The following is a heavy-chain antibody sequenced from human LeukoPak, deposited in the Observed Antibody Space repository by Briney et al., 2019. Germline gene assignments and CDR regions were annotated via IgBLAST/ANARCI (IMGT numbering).Heavy chain of an antibody. D-gene: IGHD3-16*01. V-gene: IGHV4-59*08. CDR1: GGSISSYY. CDR3: ARHGGTFDP. CDR2: IYYSGST. J-gene: IGHJ5*02. Sequence: SETLSLTCTVSGGSISSYYWSWIRQPPGKRVEWIGYIYYSGSTNYNPSLKSRVTISVDTSKSQFSLRLSSVTAADTAVYYCARHGGTFDPWGQGTLVTVSS.